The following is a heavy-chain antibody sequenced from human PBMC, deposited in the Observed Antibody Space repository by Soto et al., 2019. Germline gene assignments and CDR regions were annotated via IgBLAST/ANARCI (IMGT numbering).Heavy chain of an antibody. D-gene: IGHD2-2*01. Sequence: GASVKVSCKISGHTLTELSIHWVRQAPGKGLEWMGWINPNSGGTNYAQKFQGRVTMTRDTSISTAYMELSRLRSDDTAVYYCAREAAYCSSTSCSAIYYYYGMDVWGQGTTVTVSS. J-gene: IGHJ6*02. CDR2: INPNSGGT. CDR3: AREAAYCSSTSCSAIYYYYGMDV. V-gene: IGHV1-2*02. CDR1: GHTLTELS.